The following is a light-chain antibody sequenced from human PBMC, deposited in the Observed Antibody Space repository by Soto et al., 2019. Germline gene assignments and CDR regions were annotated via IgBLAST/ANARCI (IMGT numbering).Light chain of an antibody. CDR3: QQYHSSPFT. V-gene: IGKV1-16*02. CDR2: AAT. J-gene: IGKJ3*01. CDR1: QGFSNY. Sequence: DIQMTPSPSSLSASVGDRVTITCRASQGFSNYLAWFQQKPGKAPKSLIYAATRLQSGVPSKFSGSESGTDFTLTISSLPPEDFETTYCQQYHSSPFTFGPGTKVHIK.